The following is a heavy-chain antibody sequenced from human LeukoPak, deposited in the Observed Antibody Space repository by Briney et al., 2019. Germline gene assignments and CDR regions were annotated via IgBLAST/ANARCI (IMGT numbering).Heavy chain of an antibody. CDR1: GGSISSYY. D-gene: IGHD6-13*01. V-gene: IGHV4-59*01. J-gene: IGHJ4*02. Sequence: SETLSLTCTVSGGSISSYYWSWIRQPPGKGLEWIGYIYYSGSTNYNPSLKSRVTISVDTSKNQFSLKLSSVTAADTAVYYCARELYSSSWYKHLDYWGQGTLVTVSS. CDR3: ARELYSSSWYKHLDY. CDR2: IYYSGST.